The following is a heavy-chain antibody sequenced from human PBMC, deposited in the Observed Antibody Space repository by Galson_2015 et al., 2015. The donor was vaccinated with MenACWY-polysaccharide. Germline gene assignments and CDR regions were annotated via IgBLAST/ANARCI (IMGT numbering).Heavy chain of an antibody. CDR3: ARRGSSTWFGWYFDL. J-gene: IGHJ2*01. Sequence: QSGAEVKKPGDSLEISCSGSGYRFPNYWIAWVRQMPGKGLEYMGVIYAGDSDTRYSPSFQGQVTISVDKSISTAYLQWSGLRASDTAVYYCARRGSSTWFGWYFDLWGRGTLVTVSS. CDR1: GYRFPNYW. V-gene: IGHV5-51*01. D-gene: IGHD6-13*01. CDR2: IYAGDSDT.